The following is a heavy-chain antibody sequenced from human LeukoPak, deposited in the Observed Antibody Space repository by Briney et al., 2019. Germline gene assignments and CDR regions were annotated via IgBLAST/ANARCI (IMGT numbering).Heavy chain of an antibody. D-gene: IGHD3-10*01. CDR1: GGSISSGGYS. V-gene: IGHV4-30-2*01. Sequence: ASETLSLTCAVSGGSISSGGYSWSWIRQPPGKGLEWIGYIYHSGSTYYNPSLKSRVTISVDTSNNQFSLRLTSVTAADTAVYYCARVGEGIHFDYWGQGTLVTVSS. J-gene: IGHJ4*02. CDR3: ARVGEGIHFDY. CDR2: IYHSGST.